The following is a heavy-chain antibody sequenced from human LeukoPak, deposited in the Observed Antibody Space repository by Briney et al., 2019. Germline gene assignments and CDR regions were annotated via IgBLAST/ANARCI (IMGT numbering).Heavy chain of an antibody. J-gene: IGHJ4*02. CDR1: GYTFTSYY. V-gene: IGHV1-46*01. CDR2: INPSGGST. D-gene: IGHD3-10*01. CDR3: ARGSPRGSDRRPFDY. Sequence: ASVKVSFKASGYTFTSYYMHWVRQAPGQGLEWMGIINPSGGSTSNAQKFQGRVTMTRDTSTSTVYMELSSLRSEDTAVYYCARGSPRGSDRRPFDYWGQGTLVTVSS.